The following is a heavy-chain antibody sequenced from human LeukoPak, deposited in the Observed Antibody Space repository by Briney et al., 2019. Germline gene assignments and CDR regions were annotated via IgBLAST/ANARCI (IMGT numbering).Heavy chain of an antibody. V-gene: IGHV5-51*01. J-gene: IGHJ6*03. D-gene: IGHD1-20*01. CDR3: ARRVTGPYYYYYMDV. Sequence: GESLKISXKGSGYSFTSYWIGWVRQMPGKGLEWMGIIYPGDSDTRYSPSFQGQVTISADKSISTAYLQWSSLKASDTAMYYCARRVTGPYYYYYMDVWGKGTTVTVSS. CDR1: GYSFTSYW. CDR2: IYPGDSDT.